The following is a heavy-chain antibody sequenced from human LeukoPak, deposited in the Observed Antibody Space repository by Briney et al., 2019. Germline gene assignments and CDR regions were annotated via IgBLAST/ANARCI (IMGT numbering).Heavy chain of an antibody. CDR1: GFTFSSYT. CDR2: ISSAGGYI. CDR3: AREIVSSNSFDN. D-gene: IGHD2-2*01. Sequence: GGSLRLSCAASGFTFSSYTLNWVRQAPGKGLEWVSSISSAGGYIYYADSGKGRFTISRDNAKNSLYLQMNSLRAVGTAVYYCAREIVSSNSFDNWGQGTLVTVSS. J-gene: IGHJ4*02. V-gene: IGHV3-21*01.